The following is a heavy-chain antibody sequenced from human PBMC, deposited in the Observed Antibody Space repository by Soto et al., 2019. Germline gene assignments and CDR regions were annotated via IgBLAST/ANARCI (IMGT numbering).Heavy chain of an antibody. CDR1: GFTFSSYA. D-gene: IGHD2-8*01. CDR3: TLPPPWSAH. CDR2: ISGSVDNT. Sequence: EVQLLESGGGLVQPGGSLRLSCAASGFTFSSYAMSWVRQAPGKGLEWVSGISGSVDNTYYADSVQGRFTISRDSSKNTLYLQMDSLRVEDTAVFYCTLPPPWSAHWGQGTLVTVSA. V-gene: IGHV3-23*01. J-gene: IGHJ4*02.